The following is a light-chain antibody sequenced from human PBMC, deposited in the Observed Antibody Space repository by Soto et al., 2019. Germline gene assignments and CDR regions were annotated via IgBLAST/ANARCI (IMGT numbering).Light chain of an antibody. J-gene: IGLJ1*01. CDR1: SSTVGGFNV. CDR3: CAYVGATTYV. V-gene: IGLV2-23*01. CDR2: EGI. Sequence: QSALTQPASVSGSPGQSITISCTGTSSTVGGFNVVSWYQQHPGKAPKVIIYEGIKRPSGVSNRFSGSNSGSTASLTISGLQADDDADYYCCAYVGATTYVFGTGTKLTVL.